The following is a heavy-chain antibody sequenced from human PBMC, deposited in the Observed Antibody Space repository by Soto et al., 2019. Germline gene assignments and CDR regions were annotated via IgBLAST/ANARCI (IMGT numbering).Heavy chain of an antibody. J-gene: IGHJ4*02. CDR2: MSYDGGNK. D-gene: IGHD3-10*01. Sequence: QVQLVESGGGVVQPGRSLRLSCAASGFSFSTYGMHWVRQAPGKGLEWVAFMSYDGGNKYYAESVRGRFTISRDNSKNPLFLQLNTLTAEDTAVYYCASWAGYSYDSGSYLIPLHYWGPGTLVTLSS. CDR3: ASWAGYSYDSGSYLIPLHY. CDR1: GFSFSTYG. V-gene: IGHV3-30*03.